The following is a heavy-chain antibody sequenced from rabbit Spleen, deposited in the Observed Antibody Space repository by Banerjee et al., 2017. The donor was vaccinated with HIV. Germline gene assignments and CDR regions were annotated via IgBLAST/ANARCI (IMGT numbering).Heavy chain of an antibody. D-gene: IGHD8-1*01. V-gene: IGHV1S7*01. CDR3: ARDGAGGSYFGL. Sequence: QVKETGGGLVQPGGSLTLSCKASGFDFRRYYLTWVRQAPGKGLEWIGIIDVGAGSTDYASWVNGRFSISRENTQNTLYLQLNSLTAADTAAYFCARDGAGGSYFGLWGRGTLVTVS. CDR1: GFDFRRYY. CDR2: IDVGAGST. J-gene: IGHJ4*01.